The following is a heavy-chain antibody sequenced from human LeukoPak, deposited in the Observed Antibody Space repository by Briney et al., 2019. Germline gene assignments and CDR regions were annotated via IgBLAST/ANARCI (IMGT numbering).Heavy chain of an antibody. CDR2: ISGSGGDT. CDR3: ARDSSGWSKNY. Sequence: GGSLRLSCAASGFTFSTEAMTWVRQAPGKGLQWVSAISGSGGDTYYEDSVKGRFTISRDNSKNMMYLQMNSLRAEDTAVYYCARDSSGWSKNYWGQGTLVTVSS. CDR1: GFTFSTEA. V-gene: IGHV3-23*01. J-gene: IGHJ4*02. D-gene: IGHD6-19*01.